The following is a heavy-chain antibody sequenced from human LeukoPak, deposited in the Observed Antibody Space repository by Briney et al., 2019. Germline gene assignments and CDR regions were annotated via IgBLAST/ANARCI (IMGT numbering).Heavy chain of an antibody. CDR2: IYHSGST. D-gene: IGHD3-22*01. Sequence: SETLSLTCAVSGGSISSSNWWSWVRQPPGKGLEWIGEIYHSGSTNYNPSLKSRVTISVDTSKNQFSLKLSSVTAADTAVYYCARDSSTYYYDSSGYPPFDYWGQGTLVTVSS. J-gene: IGHJ4*02. V-gene: IGHV4-4*02. CDR1: GGSISSSNW. CDR3: ARDSSTYYYDSSGYPPFDY.